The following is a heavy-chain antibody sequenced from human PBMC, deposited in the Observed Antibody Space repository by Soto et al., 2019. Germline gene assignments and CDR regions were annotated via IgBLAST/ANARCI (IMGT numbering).Heavy chain of an antibody. D-gene: IGHD3-9*01. Sequence: NPGGSLRLSCAASGFTFSSYTMNWVRQAPGKGLEWVAFITSGSDYIYYADSVKGRFTISRDDANNSLFLQMSGLRAEDTAVYYCTREHVVTIFRRGQRGSFDNWSQGTLVTVSS. CDR1: GFTFSSYT. V-gene: IGHV3-21*01. CDR3: TREHVVTIFRRGQRGSFDN. CDR2: ITSGSDYI. J-gene: IGHJ4*02.